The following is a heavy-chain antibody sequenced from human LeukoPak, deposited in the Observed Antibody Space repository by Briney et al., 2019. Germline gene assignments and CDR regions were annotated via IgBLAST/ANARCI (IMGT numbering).Heavy chain of an antibody. CDR2: IYHSGST. CDR1: GYSISSGYY. D-gene: IGHD3-16*02. Sequence: TSETLSLTCTVSGYSISSGYYWGWIRQPPGKGLEWIGSIYHSGSTYYNPSLKSRVTISVDTSKNQFSLKLSSVTAADTAVYYCARAPYDYVWGSYRPWARGYYYYYMDVWGKGTTVTVSS. V-gene: IGHV4-38-2*02. CDR3: ARAPYDYVWGSYRPWARGYYYYYMDV. J-gene: IGHJ6*03.